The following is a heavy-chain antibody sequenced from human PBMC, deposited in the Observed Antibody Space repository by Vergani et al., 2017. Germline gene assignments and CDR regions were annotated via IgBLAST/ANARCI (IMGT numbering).Heavy chain of an antibody. J-gene: IGHJ5*02. D-gene: IGHD5-12*01. CDR3: ARLDGGDDLGWFDP. Sequence: QVQLQESGPGLVKPSETLSLTCAVSGYSISSGYYWGWIRQPPGKGLEWIGSIYHSGSTYYNPSLKSRVTISVDTSKNQFSLKLSSVTAADTAVYYCARLDGGDDLGWFDPWGQGTLVTVSS. V-gene: IGHV4-38-2*01. CDR2: IYHSGST. CDR1: GYSISSGYY.